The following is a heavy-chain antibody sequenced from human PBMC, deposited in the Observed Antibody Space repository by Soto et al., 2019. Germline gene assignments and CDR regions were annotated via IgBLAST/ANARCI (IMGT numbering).Heavy chain of an antibody. J-gene: IGHJ4*02. Sequence: EVQLVESGGGLVKPGGSLRLSCAASGFTFSNAWMSWVRQAPGKGLEWVGRIKSKTDGGTTDYAAPVKGRFTISRDDSKNTLYLQMDSLKIEDTAVYYCSTRGDDGRSLYYPRWGQGTLVTVSS. D-gene: IGHD3-10*01. CDR1: GFTFSNAW. V-gene: IGHV3-15*01. CDR2: IKSKTDGGTT. CDR3: STRGDDGRSLYYPR.